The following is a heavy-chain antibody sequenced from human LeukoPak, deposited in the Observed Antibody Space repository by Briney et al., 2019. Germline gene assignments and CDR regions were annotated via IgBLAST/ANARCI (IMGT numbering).Heavy chain of an antibody. J-gene: IGHJ4*02. CDR2: ISWNSGSI. V-gene: IGHV3-9*01. CDR3: AKVGYGDYYFDY. Sequence: AGGSLRLSCAGSGFTFDDYAMHWVRQAPGKGLEWVSGISWNSGSIGYADSVKGRFTISRDNAKNSLYLQMNSLRAEDTALYYCAKVGYGDYYFDYWGQGTLVTVSS. CDR1: GFTFDDYA. D-gene: IGHD4-17*01.